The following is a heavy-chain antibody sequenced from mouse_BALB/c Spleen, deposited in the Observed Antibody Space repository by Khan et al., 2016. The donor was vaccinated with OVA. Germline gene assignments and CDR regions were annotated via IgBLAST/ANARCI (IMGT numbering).Heavy chain of an antibody. D-gene: IGHD1-1*02. CDR1: GYTFTDYA. Sequence: VQLQESGAELVRPGVSVKISCKGSGYTFTDYAMHWVKQSHAKSLEWIGVISTYYDDADYNQSFQGKASMTVDRSSSTAYLELARLTSEDSAIYYCARGGRFAYWGQGTLVPVPA. CDR2: ISTYYDDA. CDR3: ARGGRFAY. J-gene: IGHJ3*01. V-gene: IGHV1S137*01.